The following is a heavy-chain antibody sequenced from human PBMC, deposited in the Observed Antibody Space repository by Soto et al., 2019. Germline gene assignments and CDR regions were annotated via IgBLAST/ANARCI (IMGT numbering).Heavy chain of an antibody. Sequence: GGSLRLSCAASGFTFDDYAMHWVRQAPGKGLEWVSGISWNSGSIGYADSVKGRFTISRDNAKNSLYLQMNSLRAEDTALYYCAKDTQYRSSSWYYFDYWGQGTLVTVFS. CDR1: GFTFDDYA. CDR2: ISWNSGSI. J-gene: IGHJ4*02. CDR3: AKDTQYRSSSWYYFDY. V-gene: IGHV3-9*01. D-gene: IGHD6-13*01.